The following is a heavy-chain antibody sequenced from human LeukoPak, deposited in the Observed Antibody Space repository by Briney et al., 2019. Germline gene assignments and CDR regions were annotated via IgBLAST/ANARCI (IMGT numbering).Heavy chain of an antibody. CDR2: IYSSGNT. CDR1: GASISSSNYY. CDR3: AREGPGIAAAGTEI. J-gene: IGHJ4*02. D-gene: IGHD6-13*01. Sequence: SETLSLTCAVSGASISSSNYYWGWVRQSPGKGLEWIGNIYSSGNTYYNASLKSRVTMYIDTSKNQFSLRLNSVAAADTAVYYCAREGPGIAAAGTEIWGQGTLVTVSS. V-gene: IGHV4-39*02.